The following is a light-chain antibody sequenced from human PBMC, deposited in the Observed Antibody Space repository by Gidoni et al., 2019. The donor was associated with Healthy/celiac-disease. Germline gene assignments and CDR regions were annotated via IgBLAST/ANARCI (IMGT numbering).Light chain of an antibody. Sequence: EIVLTQSPGTLSLSPGERATLSCRASQSVSSSYLAWYQQKPGQAPRLLIYGASSRATGIPDRFSGSGSGTDFTLTISRLDPEDFAVYYCQQYGSSPMYTFXXXTKLEI. J-gene: IGKJ2*01. V-gene: IGKV3-20*01. CDR1: QSVSSSY. CDR3: QQYGSSPMYT. CDR2: GAS.